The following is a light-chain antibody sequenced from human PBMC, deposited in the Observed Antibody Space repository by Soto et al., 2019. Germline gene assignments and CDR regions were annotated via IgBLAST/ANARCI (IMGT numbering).Light chain of an antibody. CDR2: ELV. Sequence: QSVLTQPPSAPGSPGQSVTISCTGTKNDIGVYDFVSWYQHHPGKAPRLIIYELVQRPSGVPDGFSGSKSGNTASLTVSGRQAADEADYFCTSYAGSNTYVFGSGTKVTVL. V-gene: IGLV2-8*01. J-gene: IGLJ1*01. CDR3: TSYAGSNTYV. CDR1: KNDIGVYDF.